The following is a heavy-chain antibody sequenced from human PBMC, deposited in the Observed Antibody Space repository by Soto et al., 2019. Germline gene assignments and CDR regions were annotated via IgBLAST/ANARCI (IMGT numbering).Heavy chain of an antibody. J-gene: IGHJ4*02. CDR3: AKRATTVPTPGNYFDC. Sequence: EVQLLESGGGLVQPGGSLRLSSAASGFSFSDYSMTWVRRAPGRGLEWVPTLTSRGTTFYADSVKGRFTISRDNSKNTRSLQMHSLRTEDTALYYCAKRATTVPTPGNYFDCWGQGTLVTVSS. V-gene: IGHV3-23*01. D-gene: IGHD2-15*01. CDR1: GFSFSDYS. CDR2: LTSRGTT.